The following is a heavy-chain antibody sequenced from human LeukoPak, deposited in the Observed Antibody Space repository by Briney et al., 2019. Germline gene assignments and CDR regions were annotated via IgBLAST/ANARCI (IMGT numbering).Heavy chain of an antibody. V-gene: IGHV3-33*08. Sequence: GGSLRLSCAASGFTFSIYGTHWVRQAPGKGLEWVAVIGNDAKTTYYADSVKGRFTISRDNAKNSLYLQMNSLRAEDTALYYCARDRHYYGSGSTYDLGWFDPWGQGTLVTVSS. CDR1: GFTFSIYG. CDR3: ARDRHYYGSGSTYDLGWFDP. J-gene: IGHJ5*02. D-gene: IGHD3-10*01. CDR2: IGNDAKTT.